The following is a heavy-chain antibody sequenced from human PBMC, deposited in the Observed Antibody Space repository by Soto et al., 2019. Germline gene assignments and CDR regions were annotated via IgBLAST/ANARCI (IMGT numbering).Heavy chain of an antibody. Sequence: GGSLRLSCAASGFTFSSYWMHWVRQAPGKGLVWVSRINSDGSSTSYADSVKGRFTISRDNAKNTLYLQMNSLRAEDTAVYYCASWSYYDILTGPRWGQEPLVTVSS. J-gene: IGHJ4*02. D-gene: IGHD3-9*01. CDR3: ASWSYYDILTGPR. CDR2: INSDGSST. V-gene: IGHV3-74*01. CDR1: GFTFSSYW.